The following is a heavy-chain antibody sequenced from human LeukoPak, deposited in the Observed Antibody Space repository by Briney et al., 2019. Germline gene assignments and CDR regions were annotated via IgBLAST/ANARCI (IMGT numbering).Heavy chain of an antibody. Sequence: GGSLRLSCAASGFTFSSYAMSWVRQAPGKGLEWVSSISSSSSYIYYADSARGRFTISRDNAKNSLYLQMNSLRAEDTAVYYCARGSSGWSGDWGQGTLVTVSS. CDR3: ARGSSGWSGD. V-gene: IGHV3-21*01. CDR1: GFTFSSYA. J-gene: IGHJ4*02. D-gene: IGHD6-19*01. CDR2: ISSSSSYI.